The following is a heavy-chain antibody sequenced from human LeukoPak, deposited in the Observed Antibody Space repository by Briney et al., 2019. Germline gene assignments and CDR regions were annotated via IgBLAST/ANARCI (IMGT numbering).Heavy chain of an antibody. CDR2: MNPNSGNT. CDR1: GYTFTSYD. V-gene: IGHV1-8*01. D-gene: IGHD3-22*01. CDR3: AKTIFLGDSSGYSPAYDY. Sequence: ASVKVSCKASGYTFTSYDINWVRQATGQGLEWMGWMNPNSGNTGYAQKFQGRVTMTRNTSISTAYMELSSLRSEDTAVYYCAKTIFLGDSSGYSPAYDYWGQGTLVTVSS. J-gene: IGHJ4*02.